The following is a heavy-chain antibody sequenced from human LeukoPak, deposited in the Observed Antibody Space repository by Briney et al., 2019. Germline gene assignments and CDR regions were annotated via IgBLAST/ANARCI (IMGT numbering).Heavy chain of an antibody. D-gene: IGHD2-2*01. CDR3: ARGGCSSTSCYPSLPFDY. CDR1: GGSISSGGYY. J-gene: IGHJ4*02. Sequence: PSETLSLTCTVSGGSISSGGYYWSWIRQPPGKGLEWIGYIYHCGSTYYNPSLKSRVTISVDRSKNQFSLKLSSVTAADTAVYYCARGGCSSTSCYPSLPFDYWGQGTLVTVSS. CDR2: IYHCGST. V-gene: IGHV4-30-2*01.